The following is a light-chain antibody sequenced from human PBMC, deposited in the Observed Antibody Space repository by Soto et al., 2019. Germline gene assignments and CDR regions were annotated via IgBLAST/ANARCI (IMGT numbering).Light chain of an antibody. CDR3: QQYSSMLS. J-gene: IGKJ4*01. CDR2: DAS. CDR1: HDVSWN. Sequence: DIQMTQSPSSLSASVGDRVTIACQSSHDVSWNLNWFQQKPGEALKLLIYDASNLERGVRSRFSESGSGTDFTLTISSLQPEDAATYYCQQYSSMLSFGGGTEVDLK. V-gene: IGKV1-33*01.